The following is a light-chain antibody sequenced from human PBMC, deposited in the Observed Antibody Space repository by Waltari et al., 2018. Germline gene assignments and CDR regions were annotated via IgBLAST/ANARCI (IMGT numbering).Light chain of an antibody. CDR2: YND. V-gene: IGLV1-44*01. CDR3: ATRESHRNGRYWV. Sequence: QSVLTQPPSASGTPGQGVTISCSGSNSNIGRNVVSWYQQFPGPAPKLLLQYNDPRPSGAADPVSGSKSGTSASRSISGLQSEDEANSFCATRESHRNGRYWVFGRATHLTVL. J-gene: IGLJ3*02. CDR1: NSNIGRNV.